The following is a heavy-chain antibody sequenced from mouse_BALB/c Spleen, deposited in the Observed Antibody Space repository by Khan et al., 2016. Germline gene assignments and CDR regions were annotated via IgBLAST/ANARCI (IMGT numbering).Heavy chain of an antibody. V-gene: IGHV1-26*01. CDR3: AREVHDGSSYWYFDV. CDR1: GYSFTGYY. CDR2: VNPNNGGT. J-gene: IGHJ1*01. D-gene: IGHD1-3*01. Sequence: VQLQQPGPDLVKPGASVKISCKASGYSFTGYYMHWVKQSHGKSLEWIGRVNPNNGGTSYNPKFKGKAILTVDKSSSTAYMALRSLTSEASAFLYCAREVHDGSSYWYFDVWGAGTTVTVSS.